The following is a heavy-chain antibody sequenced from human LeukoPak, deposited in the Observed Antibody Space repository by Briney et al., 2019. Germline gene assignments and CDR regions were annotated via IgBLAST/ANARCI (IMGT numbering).Heavy chain of an antibody. CDR2: ISGSGGST. V-gene: IGHV3-23*01. CDR1: GFSVTSNY. CDR3: AKGGSGSYPLDY. Sequence: PGGSLRLSCTASGFSVTSNYINWVRQAPGKGLEWVSAISGSGGSTYYADSVKGRFTISRDNSKNTLYLQMNSLRAEDTAVYYCAKGGSGSYPLDYWGQGTLVTVSS. D-gene: IGHD3-10*01. J-gene: IGHJ4*02.